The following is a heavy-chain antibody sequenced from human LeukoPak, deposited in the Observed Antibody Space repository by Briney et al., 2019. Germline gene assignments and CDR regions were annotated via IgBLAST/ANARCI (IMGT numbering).Heavy chain of an antibody. D-gene: IGHD5-18*01. CDR1: GFSFSTYV. CDR3: ARGAYSFGWYFQH. V-gene: IGHV3-7*01. J-gene: IGHJ1*01. CDR2: IKQDGSEK. Sequence: PGGSLRLSCAASGFSFSTYVMSWVRQAPGKGLEWVANIKQDGSEKYYVDSVKGRFTISRDNAQNSLYLQMNSLRAEDTAVYYCARGAYSFGWYFQHWGQGILVTVSS.